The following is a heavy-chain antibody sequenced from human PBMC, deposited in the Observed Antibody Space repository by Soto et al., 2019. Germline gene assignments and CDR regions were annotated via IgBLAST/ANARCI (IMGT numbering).Heavy chain of an antibody. Sequence: SETLSLTCTVSGGSISSYYWSWIRQPPGKGLEWIGYIYYSGSTNYNPSLKSRVTISVDTSKNQFSLKLSSVTAADTAVYYCARVLLEDYDYIWGSSKYPYYFDYWGQGTLVTVSS. CDR3: ARVLLEDYDYIWGSSKYPYYFDY. D-gene: IGHD3-16*01. CDR2: IYYSGST. V-gene: IGHV4-59*01. CDR1: GGSISSYY. J-gene: IGHJ4*02.